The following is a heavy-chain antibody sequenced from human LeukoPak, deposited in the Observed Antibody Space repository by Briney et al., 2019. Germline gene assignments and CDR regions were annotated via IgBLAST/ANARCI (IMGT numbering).Heavy chain of an antibody. J-gene: IGHJ4*02. V-gene: IGHV3-53*01. CDR2: IYSSGST. D-gene: IGHD6-19*01. CDR3: ANNPYSSGWYGV. CDR1: GFTFSDYY. Sequence: PGGSLRLSCAASGFTFSDYYMSWVRQAPGKGLEWVSVIYSSGSTYYADSVKGRFTISRDNSKNTLYLQMNSLRAEDTAVYYCANNPYSSGWYGVWGQGTLVTVSS.